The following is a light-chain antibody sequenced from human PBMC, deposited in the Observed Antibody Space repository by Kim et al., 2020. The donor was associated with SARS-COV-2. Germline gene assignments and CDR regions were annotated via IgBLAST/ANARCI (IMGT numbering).Light chain of an antibody. V-gene: IGLV2-14*03. Sequence: GQSITISCSGTSSDVGGYKYVSWYQQHPGKAPKFIIYDVSKRPSGVSNRFSGSKSGNTASLTISGLQAEYEADYYCSSYTSSATWVFGGGTKLTVL. CDR3: SSYTSSATWV. CDR2: DVS. CDR1: SSDVGGYKY. J-gene: IGLJ3*02.